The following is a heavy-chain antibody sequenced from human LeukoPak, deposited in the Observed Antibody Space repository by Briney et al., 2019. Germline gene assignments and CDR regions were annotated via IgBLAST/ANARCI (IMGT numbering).Heavy chain of an antibody. D-gene: IGHD2-2*01. Sequence: SETLSLTCTVSGGSISSGDYYWSWIRQPPGKGLEWIGYIYYSGSTYYNPSLKSRVTISVDTSKNQFSLKLRSVTAADTAVYYCALTDIVVVPAAILDVWGRGTTVTVSS. CDR3: ALTDIVVVPAAILDV. CDR2: IYYSGST. CDR1: GGSISSGDYY. J-gene: IGHJ6*02. V-gene: IGHV4-30-4*01.